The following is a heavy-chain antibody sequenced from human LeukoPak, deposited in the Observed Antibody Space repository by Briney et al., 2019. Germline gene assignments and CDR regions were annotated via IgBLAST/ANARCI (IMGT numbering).Heavy chain of an antibody. CDR2: IYTSGST. V-gene: IGHV4-61*09. CDR1: GGSISSGNYY. J-gene: IGHJ4*02. Sequence: SQTLSLTCTVSGGSISSGNYYWSWIRQPAGKGLEWIGHIYTSGSTNYNPSLKSRVTISVDTSKNQFSLKLSSVTAADTAVYYCAREGYGSLWGQGTLVTVSS. CDR3: AREGYGSL. D-gene: IGHD4-17*01.